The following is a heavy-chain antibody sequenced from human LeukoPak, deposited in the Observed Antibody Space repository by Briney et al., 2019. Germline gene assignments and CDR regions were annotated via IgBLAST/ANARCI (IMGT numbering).Heavy chain of an antibody. Sequence: KPSETLSLTCTVSGGSISSYYWSWIRQPAGKGLEWIGRIYTSGSTNYNPSLKSRVTMSVDTSKNQFSLKLSSVTAADTAVYYCARVAAARPFPEYFDYWGQGTLVTVSS. D-gene: IGHD6-6*01. CDR2: IYTSGST. J-gene: IGHJ4*02. CDR1: GGSISSYY. CDR3: ARVAAARPFPEYFDY. V-gene: IGHV4-4*07.